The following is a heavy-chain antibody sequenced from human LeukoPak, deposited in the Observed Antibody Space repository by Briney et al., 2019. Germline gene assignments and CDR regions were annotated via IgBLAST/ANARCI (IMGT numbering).Heavy chain of an antibody. V-gene: IGHV3-21*01. D-gene: IGHD1-26*01. CDR3: ARDLSVGSKPDLGFDY. Sequence: GGSLRLSCAASGFTFSSYSMNWVRQAPGKGLEWVSSISSSSSYIYYADSVKGRFTISRDNAKNSLYLQMNSLRAEDTAVYYCARDLSVGSKPDLGFDYWGQGTLVTVSS. CDR2: ISSSSSYI. CDR1: GFTFSSYS. J-gene: IGHJ4*02.